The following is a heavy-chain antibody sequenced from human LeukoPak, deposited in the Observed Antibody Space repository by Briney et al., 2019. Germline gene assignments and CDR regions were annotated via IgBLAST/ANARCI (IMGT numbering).Heavy chain of an antibody. CDR3: ARRGGSYWNYYYYGMDV. J-gene: IGHJ6*02. CDR1: GFTVSSNY. CDR2: IYSGGST. D-gene: IGHD1-26*01. Sequence: PGGSLKLSCAASGFTVSSNYMSWVRQAPGNGLEWVSVIYSGGSTYYADSVKGRFTISRDNSKNTLYLQMNSLRAEDTAVYYCARRGGSYWNYYYYGMDVWGQGTTVTVSS. V-gene: IGHV3-53*01.